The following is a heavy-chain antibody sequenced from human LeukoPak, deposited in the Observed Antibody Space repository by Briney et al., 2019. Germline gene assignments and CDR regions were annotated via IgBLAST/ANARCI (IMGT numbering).Heavy chain of an antibody. CDR2: ISYDGSNK. CDR3: ARDAGYCSGGSCYFNGMDV. V-gene: IGHV3-30*04. CDR1: GFTFSSYA. J-gene: IGHJ6*02. Sequence: PGGSLRLSCAASGFTFSSYAMHWVRQAPGKGLEWVAVISYDGSNKYYADSVKGRFTISRDNSKNTLYLQMNSLRAEDTAVYYCARDAGYCSGGSCYFNGMDVWGQGTTVTVSS. D-gene: IGHD2-15*01.